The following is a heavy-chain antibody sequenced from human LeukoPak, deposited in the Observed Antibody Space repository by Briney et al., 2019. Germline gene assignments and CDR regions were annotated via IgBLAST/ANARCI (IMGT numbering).Heavy chain of an antibody. Sequence: ASVKVSCKASGYTFTGHFMFWVRQAPGKGLEWMAWINPNSGVTSYAQKFQGRVTLTRDTSINTAYMELSRLRSDDTALYYCARGGAGTAYYGWDFFRFDYWGQGTLVTVSS. V-gene: IGHV1-2*02. CDR2: INPNSGVT. D-gene: IGHD4-17*01. CDR3: ARGGAGTAYYGWDFFRFDY. CDR1: GYTFTGHF. J-gene: IGHJ4*02.